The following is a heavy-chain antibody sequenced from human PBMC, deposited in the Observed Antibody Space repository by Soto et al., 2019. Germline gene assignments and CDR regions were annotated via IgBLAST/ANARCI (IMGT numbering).Heavy chain of an antibody. V-gene: IGHV3-9*01. D-gene: IGHD3-10*01. CDR1: GFTFDDYA. J-gene: IGHJ4*02. CDR2: ISWNGASI. Sequence: EVQLVESGGGLVQPGRSLRLSCAASGFTFDDYAIHWVRQAPGRGLEWVAGISWNGASIGYADSVKGRFTISRDNAKNSLHLQMNSLRSEDTALYYCANLPLYGSGFDCWGEGPLVTLSS. CDR3: ANLPLYGSGFDC.